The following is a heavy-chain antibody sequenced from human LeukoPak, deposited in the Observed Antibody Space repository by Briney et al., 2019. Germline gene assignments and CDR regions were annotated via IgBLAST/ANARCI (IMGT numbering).Heavy chain of an antibody. CDR3: ARAPVWSGYYVLDY. D-gene: IGHD3-3*01. CDR2: ISASGGTT. J-gene: IGHJ4*02. CDR1: GFTFSSYA. Sequence: GGSLRLSCAASGFTFSSYAMSWVRQAPGKGLEWVSAISASGGTTYYADSVKGRFTISRDNSKNTLYLQMNSLRAEDTAVYYCARAPVWSGYYVLDYWGQGTLVTVST. V-gene: IGHV3-23*01.